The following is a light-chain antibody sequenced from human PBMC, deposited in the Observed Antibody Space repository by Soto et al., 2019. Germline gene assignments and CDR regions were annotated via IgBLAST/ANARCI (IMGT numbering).Light chain of an antibody. V-gene: IGLV2-14*03. J-gene: IGLJ2*01. Sequence: QSALTQPASVSGSPGQSITISCTGSSSDVGAYNYVSWYQHHPGKAPKLMIYDVSNRPSGVSNRFSGSKSGNTASLTISGLHAEDEADYYCSSYTSSATSFGGGTKVTVL. CDR2: DVS. CDR1: SSDVGAYNY. CDR3: SSYTSSATS.